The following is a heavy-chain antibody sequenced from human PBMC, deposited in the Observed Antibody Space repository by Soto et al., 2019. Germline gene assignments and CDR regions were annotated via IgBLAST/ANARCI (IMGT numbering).Heavy chain of an antibody. CDR3: ARFLYYGSGSYSPYGMDV. J-gene: IGHJ6*02. CDR2: VSPPFRTS. CDR1: GVSFNNNG. Sequence: QVQLVQSGAEVKKPGSSVKVSCKTSGVSFNNNGIGWVRQAPGHGLEWMGGVSPPFRTSNYARKFQGRISITADASTGTVNIELSSLTSEDTAQYYCARFLYYGSGSYSPYGMDVWGQGTTVTVSS. D-gene: IGHD3-10*01. V-gene: IGHV1-69*01.